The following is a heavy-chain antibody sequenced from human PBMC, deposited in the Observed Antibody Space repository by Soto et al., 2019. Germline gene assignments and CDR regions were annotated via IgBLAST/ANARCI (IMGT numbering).Heavy chain of an antibody. CDR3: ARGIGAYQLRSRWFAP. V-gene: IGHV4-4*02. Sequence: QVQLQESGPGLVKPSGTLSLTCAVSGGSISSSNWWSWVRQPPGKGLEWIGEIYHSGSTNYNPSLTIRVTITADKSKNHFSLKLSSVTAAATAVYYCARGIGAYQLRSRWFAPWGQGTLVTVSS. CDR1: GGSISSSNW. D-gene: IGHD2-2*01. CDR2: IYHSGST. J-gene: IGHJ5*02.